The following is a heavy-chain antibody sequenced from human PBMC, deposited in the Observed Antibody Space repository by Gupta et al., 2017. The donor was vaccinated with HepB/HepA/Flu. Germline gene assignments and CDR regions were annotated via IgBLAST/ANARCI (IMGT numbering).Heavy chain of an antibody. CDR3: VRDQNQLLGRDWFDP. V-gene: IGHV3-48*03. CDR1: GFTFRNYE. J-gene: IGHJ5*02. Sequence: EVQLVESGGGLVQPGGALRLSCAASGFTFRNYEMNWVRQAPGKGLEWVSYISSSGDATYYADSVRGRVTISRDNAKNSLYLQMSSLRAEDTAVYYCVRDQNQLLGRDWFDPWGQGTLVTVSS. CDR2: ISSSGDAT. D-gene: IGHD2-2*01.